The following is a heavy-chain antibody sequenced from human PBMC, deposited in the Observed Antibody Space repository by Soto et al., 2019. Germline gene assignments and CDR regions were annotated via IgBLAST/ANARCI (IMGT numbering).Heavy chain of an antibody. Sequence: EVQLVESGGGLVQPGGSLRLSCAASGFTFSSNWMNWVRQAPGKGLVWVSRINSDGSSTSYADSVKGRFTISRDNAKNTLYRQVNSLRAEDTAVYYCASRGGSYSGALDIWGQGTMVTVSS. J-gene: IGHJ3*02. CDR1: GFTFSSNW. CDR2: INSDGSST. D-gene: IGHD1-26*01. V-gene: IGHV3-74*01. CDR3: ASRGGSYSGALDI.